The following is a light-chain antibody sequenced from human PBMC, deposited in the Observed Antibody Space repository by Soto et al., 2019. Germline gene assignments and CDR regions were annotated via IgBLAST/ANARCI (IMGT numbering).Light chain of an antibody. CDR1: QSVSSY. Sequence: DIVLTQSPATLSLSPGERATLPCRASQSVSSYLAWYQQKPGQAPRLLIYDASSRATGIPARFSGSGSGTDFTLTISSLEPEDFAVYFCQQRSNWPVTFGQGTRVEIK. V-gene: IGKV3-11*01. J-gene: IGKJ1*01. CDR2: DAS. CDR3: QQRSNWPVT.